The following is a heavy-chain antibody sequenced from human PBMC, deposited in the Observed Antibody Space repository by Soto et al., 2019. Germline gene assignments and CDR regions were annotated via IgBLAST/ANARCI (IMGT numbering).Heavy chain of an antibody. CDR3: ARREIQGPIDH. Sequence: QVQLQESGPGLVKPWETLSLTCTVSGYSISSSNWWGWIRQPPGKGLEWIGYIYYSGTTYYNPSLKSRVTMSVDTSKNQFSLKLTSVTAVDTAVYYCARREIQGPIDHWGQGTLVTVSS. CDR1: GYSISSSNW. V-gene: IGHV4-28*01. D-gene: IGHD1-26*01. CDR2: IYYSGTT. J-gene: IGHJ4*02.